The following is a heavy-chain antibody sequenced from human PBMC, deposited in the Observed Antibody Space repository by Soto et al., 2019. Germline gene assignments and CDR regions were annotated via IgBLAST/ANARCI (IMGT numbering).Heavy chain of an antibody. CDR3: ARDLAGYSNWFDP. CDR2: INPNSGGT. D-gene: IGHD5-12*01. V-gene: IGHV1-2*04. Sequence: GASVKVSCKASGYTFTGYYMHWVRQAPGQGLEWMGWINPNSGGTNYAQKFQGWVTMTRDTSISTAYMELSRLRSDDTAVYYCARDLAGYSNWFDPWGQGTLVTVSS. CDR1: GYTFTGYY. J-gene: IGHJ5*02.